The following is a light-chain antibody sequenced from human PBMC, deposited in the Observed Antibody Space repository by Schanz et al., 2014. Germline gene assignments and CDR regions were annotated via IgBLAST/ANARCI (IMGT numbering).Light chain of an antibody. CDR3: ATWDSSLSAGV. Sequence: QSVLTQPPSVSAAPGQKVTISCSGSSSNIGSNYVSWYQHVPGTATKLLIYDNNKRPSGIPDRFSGSRSGTSATLGITGLQTGDEADYYCATWDSSLSAGVFGGGTKLTVL. CDR2: DNN. J-gene: IGLJ3*02. V-gene: IGLV1-51*01. CDR1: SSNIGSNY.